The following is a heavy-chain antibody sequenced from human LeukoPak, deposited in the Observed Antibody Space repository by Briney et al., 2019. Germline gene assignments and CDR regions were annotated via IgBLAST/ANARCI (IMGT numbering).Heavy chain of an antibody. V-gene: IGHV3-11*04. Sequence: GGSLRLSCAASGFTFSSYWMSWIRQAPGKGLEWVSYISSSGSTIYYADSVKGRFTISRDNAKNSLYLQMNSLRAEDTAVYYCAREGVYCSGGSCYSPYYYYYMDVWGKGTTVTVSS. CDR1: GFTFSSYW. CDR2: ISSSGSTI. J-gene: IGHJ6*03. CDR3: AREGVYCSGGSCYSPYYYYYMDV. D-gene: IGHD2-15*01.